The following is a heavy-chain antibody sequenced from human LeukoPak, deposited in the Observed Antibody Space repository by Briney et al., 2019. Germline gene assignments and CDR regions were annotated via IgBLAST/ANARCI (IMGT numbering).Heavy chain of an antibody. V-gene: IGHV1-69*04. CDR1: GGTFSSYA. Sequence: ASVKVSCKASGGTFSSYAISWVRQAPGQGLEWMGRIIPILGIANYAQKFQGRVTITADKSTSTAYMELSSLRAEDTAVYYCAKDAGGLRFLEWFSPFDPWGQGTLVTVSS. D-gene: IGHD3-3*01. CDR2: IIPILGIA. J-gene: IGHJ5*02. CDR3: AKDAGGLRFLEWFSPFDP.